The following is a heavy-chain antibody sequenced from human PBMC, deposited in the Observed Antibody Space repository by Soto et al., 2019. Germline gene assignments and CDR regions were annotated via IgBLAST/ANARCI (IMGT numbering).Heavy chain of an antibody. V-gene: IGHV1-69*01. D-gene: IGHD1-26*01. CDR2: IIPILGSA. CDR3: ASRERVDAFDI. Sequence: QVQLVQSGAEVKKPGSSVKVSCKASGGSFSSNAISWVRQAPGQGLEWMGGIIPILGSANYAQKFQDRLTITADGSTTTTYMELNSLRSEDGAVYYCASRERVDAFDIWGQGTLVTVSS. CDR1: GGSFSSNA. J-gene: IGHJ3*02.